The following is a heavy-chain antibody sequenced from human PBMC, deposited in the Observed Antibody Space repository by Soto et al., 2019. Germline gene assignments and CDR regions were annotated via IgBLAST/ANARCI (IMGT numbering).Heavy chain of an antibody. Sequence: PGGSLRLSCAASGFTFSSYAMHWVRQAPGKGLEWVAVISYDGSNKYYADSVKGRFTISRDNSKNTLYLQMNSLRAEDTAVYYCARDQGSGWFSSPSYYYYGMDVWGQGTTVTVSS. D-gene: IGHD6-19*01. CDR3: ARDQGSGWFSSPSYYYYGMDV. CDR1: GFTFSSYA. CDR2: ISYDGSNK. J-gene: IGHJ6*02. V-gene: IGHV3-30-3*01.